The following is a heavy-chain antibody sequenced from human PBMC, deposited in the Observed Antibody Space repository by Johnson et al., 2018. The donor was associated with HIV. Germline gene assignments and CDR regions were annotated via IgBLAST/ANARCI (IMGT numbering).Heavy chain of an antibody. Sequence: QVQLVESGGGGVQPGRSLRLSCAASGFTFSSYAMHWVRRAPGKGLEWLAVVSYDGSNKYYADSVKGRFTISRDNSKNTLYLQMNSLRAEDTAVYYCASPLEAAAGPMDAFDIWGQGTMVTVSS. D-gene: IGHD6-13*01. J-gene: IGHJ3*02. CDR3: ASPLEAAAGPMDAFDI. V-gene: IGHV3-30-3*01. CDR1: GFTFSSYA. CDR2: VSYDGSNK.